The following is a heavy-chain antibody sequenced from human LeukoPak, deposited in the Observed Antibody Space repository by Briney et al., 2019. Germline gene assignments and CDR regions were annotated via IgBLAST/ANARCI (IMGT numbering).Heavy chain of an antibody. V-gene: IGHV1-2*02. D-gene: IGHD4-23*01. CDR1: GYSFTGYY. CDR2: INPKSGGT. J-gene: IGHJ3*02. CDR3: ARPQDHGGNVENFNI. Sequence: ASVKVSCKASGYSFTGYYIHWVRQAPGQGLEWMGWINPKSGGTNYVPNLQGRVTMTRDTSISTASMELSRLISDDTAVYYCARPQDHGGNVENFNIWGQGTMVTVSS.